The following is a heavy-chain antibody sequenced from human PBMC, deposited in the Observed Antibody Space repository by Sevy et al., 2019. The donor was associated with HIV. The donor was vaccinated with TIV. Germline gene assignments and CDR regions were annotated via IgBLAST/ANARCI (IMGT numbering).Heavy chain of an antibody. D-gene: IGHD7-27*01. CDR2: VSSDGSEI. CDR1: GFTFSTYA. CDR3: ARDQLGSIDY. J-gene: IGHJ4*02. V-gene: IGHV3-30-3*01. Sequence: GGSLRLSCAVSGFTFSTYAMHWVRQAPGKGLECVAIVSSDGSEINYADSVKGRFTISRDNSRNTLYLQMNSLRTEDTALYYCARDQLGSIDYWGQGTLATVSS.